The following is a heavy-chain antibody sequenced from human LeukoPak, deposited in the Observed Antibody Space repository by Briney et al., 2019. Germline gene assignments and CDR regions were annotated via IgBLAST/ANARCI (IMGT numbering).Heavy chain of an antibody. V-gene: IGHV3-11*01. Sequence: WGSLRLSCAASGFAFNESYMTWIRQAPGKGLEWVGYISGRSFSIYYADSVQGRFTISRDNPTNPLFLHMSSLRADDTAVYFCARGKRRFDSWGQGTLVTVSS. CDR3: ARGKRRFDS. CDR1: GFAFNESY. J-gene: IGHJ5*01. CDR2: ISGRSFSI.